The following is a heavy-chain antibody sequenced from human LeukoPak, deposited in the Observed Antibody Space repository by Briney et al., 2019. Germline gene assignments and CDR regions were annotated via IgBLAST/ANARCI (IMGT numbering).Heavy chain of an antibody. Sequence: GYIYYSGSTNYNPSLKSRVTISVDTSKNQFSLKLSSVTAADTAVYYCAGQNAQGYYYYYMDVWGKGTTVTVSS. CDR2: IYYSGST. CDR3: AGQNAQGYYYYYMDV. V-gene: IGHV4-59*08. J-gene: IGHJ6*03.